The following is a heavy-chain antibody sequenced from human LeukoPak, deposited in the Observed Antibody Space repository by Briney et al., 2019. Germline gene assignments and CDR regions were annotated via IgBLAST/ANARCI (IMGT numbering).Heavy chain of an antibody. D-gene: IGHD2-15*01. V-gene: IGHV1-2*02. CDR2: IIPDSGGA. J-gene: IGHJ4*02. Sequence: ASVKDSCKTSRYTFTNYYVHWVRQAPGQGREWMGYIIPDSGGANYDQRFQGRVTMTRDKSISTVYIELSNLRSDDTAVYYCSTEDKYCSGANCGKYWGQGTLVTVSS. CDR3: STEDKYCSGANCGKY. CDR1: RYTFTNYY.